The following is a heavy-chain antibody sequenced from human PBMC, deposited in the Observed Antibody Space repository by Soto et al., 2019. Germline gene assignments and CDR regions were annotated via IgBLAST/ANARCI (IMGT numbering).Heavy chain of an antibody. V-gene: IGHV4-59*08. CDR3: ARGRGYSGDEGAFDI. Sequence: PSETLSLTCTVSGGSISSYYWSWIRQPPGKGLEWIGYIYYSGNTNYNPSLKRRVSITKDTSKNQFSLKLSSETAADTALYYCARGRGYSGDEGAFDIWGQGTMVTVSS. CDR2: IYYSGNT. J-gene: IGHJ3*02. D-gene: IGHD5-12*01. CDR1: GGSISSYY.